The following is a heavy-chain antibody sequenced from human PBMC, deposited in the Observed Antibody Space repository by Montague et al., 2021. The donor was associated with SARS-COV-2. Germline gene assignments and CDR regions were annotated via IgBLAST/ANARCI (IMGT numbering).Heavy chain of an antibody. D-gene: IGHD4-17*01. Sequence: SETLSLTCTVSGGSISSYYWNWIRQPPGKGLEWIGYIYYSGRTNYNPSLKSRVTISVGTSKNQFSLKLSSVTAADTAVYYCARENTVTTFGGPYYVDSWGQGTLVTVSA. CDR3: ARENTVTTFGGPYYVDS. J-gene: IGHJ4*02. CDR2: IYYSGRT. V-gene: IGHV4-59*01. CDR1: GGSISSYY.